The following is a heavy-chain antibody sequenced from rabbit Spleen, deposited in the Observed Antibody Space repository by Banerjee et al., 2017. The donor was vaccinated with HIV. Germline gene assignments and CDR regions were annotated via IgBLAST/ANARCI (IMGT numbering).Heavy chain of an antibody. V-gene: IGHV1S40*01. CDR1: GFSFSTSYY. CDR2: IYPDSSGST. CDR3: ARDTSSSFSSYGMDL. Sequence: QSLEESGGDLVKPEGSLTLTCTASGFSFSTSYYICWVRQAPGKGLESVACIYPDSSGSTYYASWAKGRFTISKTSSTTVTLQVTRLTAADTATYFCARDTSSSFSSYGMDLWGPGTLVTVS. D-gene: IGHD1-1*01. J-gene: IGHJ6*01.